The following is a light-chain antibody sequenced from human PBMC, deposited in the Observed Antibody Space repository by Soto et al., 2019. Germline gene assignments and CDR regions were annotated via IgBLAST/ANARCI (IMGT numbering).Light chain of an antibody. CDR2: MGS. V-gene: IGKV2-28*01. CDR3: MQTLQTRT. J-gene: IGKJ1*01. Sequence: DIVMTQSPLSLPVTPGEPASISCRSSQSLLYSNGYNYLDWYLQKPGQSPQLLIYMGSNRASGVPDRFSGSGSGTDFTLKSSRVEAEDVGIYYCMQTLQTRTFGQGTEVKIK. CDR1: QSLLYSNGYNY.